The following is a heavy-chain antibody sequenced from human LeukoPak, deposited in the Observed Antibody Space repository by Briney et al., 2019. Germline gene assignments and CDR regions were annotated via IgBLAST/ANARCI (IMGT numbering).Heavy chain of an antibody. CDR1: GGSFSGYY. J-gene: IGHJ6*03. Sequence: SETLSLTCAVYGGSFSGYYWSWIRQPPGKGLEWIGEINHSGSTNYNPSLKSRVTISVDTSKNQFSLKLSTVTAADTAVYYCARDSVLMVYARYYYYMDVWGKGTTVTVSS. V-gene: IGHV4-34*01. CDR2: INHSGST. CDR3: ARDSVLMVYARYYYYMDV. D-gene: IGHD2-8*01.